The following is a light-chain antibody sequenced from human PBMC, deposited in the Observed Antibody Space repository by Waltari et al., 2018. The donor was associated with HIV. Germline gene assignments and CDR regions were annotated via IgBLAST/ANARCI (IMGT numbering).Light chain of an antibody. Sequence: SSQLTKDPAVTVALGQPVRITCQGDSLRNSYEGCYQQKTGQPPVLVLSSNNDRPSGIPDRFSGSSSGSTASLTITGAQAEDEAEYYCNSRDSRGKQVIFGGGTRLTVL. V-gene: IGLV3-19*01. CDR1: SLRNSY. CDR3: NSRDSRGKQVI. J-gene: IGLJ2*01. CDR2: SNN.